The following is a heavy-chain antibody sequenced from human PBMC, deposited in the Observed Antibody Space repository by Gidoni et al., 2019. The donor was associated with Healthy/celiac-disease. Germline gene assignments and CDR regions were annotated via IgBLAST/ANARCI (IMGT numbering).Heavy chain of an antibody. D-gene: IGHD3-22*01. CDR2: ISSGSRYI. CDR3: ASTRFNSDSRTYYPDY. J-gene: IGHJ4*02. CDR1: GFTFAGYS. Sequence: EVQLVESGGGLVKPGGSLRLSCAASGFTFAGYSMKWVRQAPGKGLEWVSFISSGSRYIYYADSVKGRFTISRDNAKSSLFLQMDSLRAEDTAVYYCASTRFNSDSRTYYPDYWGQGALVTVSS. V-gene: IGHV3-21*01.